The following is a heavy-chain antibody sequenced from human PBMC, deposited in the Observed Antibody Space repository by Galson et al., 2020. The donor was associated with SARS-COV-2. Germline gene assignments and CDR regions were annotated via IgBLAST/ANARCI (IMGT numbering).Heavy chain of an antibody. CDR3: ASSSRDGYNEDAFDI. J-gene: IGHJ3*02. Sequence: SETLSLTCAVSGGSISSSNWWSWVRQPPGKGLEWIGEIYHSGSTNYNPSLKSRVTISVDKSKNQFSLKLSSVTAADTAVYYCASSSRDGYNEDAFDIWGQGTMVTVSS. V-gene: IGHV4-4*02. CDR2: IYHSGST. CDR1: GGSISSSNW. D-gene: IGHD5-12*01.